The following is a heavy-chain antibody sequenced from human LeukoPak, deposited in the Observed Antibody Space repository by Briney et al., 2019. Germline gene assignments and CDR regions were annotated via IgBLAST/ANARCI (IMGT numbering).Heavy chain of an antibody. J-gene: IGHJ4*02. Sequence: AGGTLRLSCKGSGYSFTNYWISWGRQMPGKGLEWMGRIDPSDSYTNYTPSFQGVVTISADTSISTAYPQWSSPKASDTATYYCARQDSSGYYSPFDYWGQGPLVSAPS. CDR3: ARQDSSGYYSPFDY. CDR1: GYSFTNYW. D-gene: IGHD3-22*01. CDR2: IDPSDSYT. V-gene: IGHV5-10-1*01.